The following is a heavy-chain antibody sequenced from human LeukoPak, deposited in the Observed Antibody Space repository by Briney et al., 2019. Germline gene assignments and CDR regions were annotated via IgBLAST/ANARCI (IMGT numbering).Heavy chain of an antibody. Sequence: GGSLRLSCAASGFTFSSYAMSWVRQAPGEGLEWVSAISGSGGSTYYADSVKGRFTISRDNSKNTLYLQMNSLRAEDTAVYYCAKNLIGSSSWYFFYWGQGTLVTVSS. CDR2: ISGSGGST. CDR3: AKNLIGSSSWYFFY. V-gene: IGHV3-23*01. CDR1: GFTFSSYA. J-gene: IGHJ4*02. D-gene: IGHD6-13*01.